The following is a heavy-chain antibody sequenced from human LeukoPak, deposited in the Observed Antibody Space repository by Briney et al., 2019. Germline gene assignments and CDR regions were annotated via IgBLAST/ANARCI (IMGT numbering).Heavy chain of an antibody. J-gene: IGHJ4*02. CDR1: GGSISSSSYY. CDR3: ARQYGSYFVSLDY. CDR2: IYYSGST. V-gene: IGHV4-39*01. D-gene: IGHD1-26*01. Sequence: PSETLSLTCTVSGGSISSSSYYWAWIRLPPGKGLEWIGSIYYSGSTSYNPSLKSRVTMSVDTSKNQFSLKLSSVTAADTAVYYCARQYGSYFVSLDYWGQGTLVTVSS.